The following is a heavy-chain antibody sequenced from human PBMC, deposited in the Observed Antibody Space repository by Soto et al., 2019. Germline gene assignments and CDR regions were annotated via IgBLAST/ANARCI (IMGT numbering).Heavy chain of an antibody. CDR1: GFTFNSYA. CDR2: ISDIGGTT. CDR3: AREYSSAWKTLDY. V-gene: IGHV3-23*01. Sequence: SLRLSCAASGFTFNSYAMSWVRQAPGKGLEWVSAISDIGGTTYYADSVKGRFTISRDNSKNTLYLQMNSLRAEDTAVYYCAREYSSAWKTLDYWGQGTLVTVSS. J-gene: IGHJ4*02. D-gene: IGHD6-19*01.